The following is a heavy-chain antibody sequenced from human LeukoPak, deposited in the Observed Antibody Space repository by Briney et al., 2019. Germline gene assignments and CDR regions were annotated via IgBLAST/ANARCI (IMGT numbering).Heavy chain of an antibody. J-gene: IGHJ4*02. CDR1: GGSISSGGYY. Sequence: SETLSLTCTVSGGSISSGGYYCSWIRQHPGKGLEWIGYIYYSGSTNYNPSLKSRVTISVDTSKNQFYLKLSSVTAADTAVYYCARGRWLRFSRTFDYWGQGTLVTVSS. V-gene: IGHV4-31*03. CDR2: IYYSGST. D-gene: IGHD5-12*01. CDR3: ARGRWLRFSRTFDY.